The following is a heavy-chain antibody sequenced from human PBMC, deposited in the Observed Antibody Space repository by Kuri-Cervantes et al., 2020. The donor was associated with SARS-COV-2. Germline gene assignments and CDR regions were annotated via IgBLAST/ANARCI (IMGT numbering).Heavy chain of an antibody. CDR1: GGTFSSYA. V-gene: IGHV1-69*13. D-gene: IGHD1-26*01. CDR2: IIPILGTA. CDR3: ARAVSPRIVGALTYFDY. J-gene: IGHJ4*02. Sequence: SVKVSCKASGGTFSSYAISWVRQAPGQGLEWMGGIIPILGTANYAQKFQGRVTITADESTSTAYMELSSLRSDDTAVYYCARAVSPRIVGALTYFDYWGQGTLVTVSS.